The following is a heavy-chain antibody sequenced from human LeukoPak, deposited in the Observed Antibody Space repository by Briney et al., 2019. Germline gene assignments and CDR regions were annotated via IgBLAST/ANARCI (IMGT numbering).Heavy chain of an antibody. J-gene: IGHJ6*03. CDR1: GGTFSSYA. V-gene: IGHV1-69*05. CDR2: IIPIFGAA. Sequence: ASVKVSCKASGGTFSSYAISWVRQAPGQGLEWMGGIIPIFGAANYAQKFQGRVTITTDESTSTAYMELSSLRSEDTAVYYCASGVVGYYYYMDVWGKGTTVTVSS. CDR3: ASGVVGYYYYMDV.